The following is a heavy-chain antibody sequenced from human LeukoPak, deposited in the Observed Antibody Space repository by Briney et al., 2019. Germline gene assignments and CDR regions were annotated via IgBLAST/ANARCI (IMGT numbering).Heavy chain of an antibody. V-gene: IGHV4-4*02. J-gene: IGHJ4*02. CDR3: ARCGPTPCNY. CDR2: IYHSGSA. D-gene: IGHD2-21*01. Sequence: SETLSLTCAVSGGSISRSTWWSWVRQPPGKGLEWIGEIYHSGSANYNPSLKSRLTISVDKSKNQFSLKLSSVTAADTAVYYCARCGPTPCNYWGQGTLVTVSS. CDR1: GGSISRSTW.